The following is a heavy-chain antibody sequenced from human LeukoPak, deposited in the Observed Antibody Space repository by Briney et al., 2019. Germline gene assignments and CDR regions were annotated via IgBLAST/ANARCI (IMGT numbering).Heavy chain of an antibody. CDR3: ARNQGYGSGNYDH. D-gene: IGHD3-10*01. CDR1: GFTFSSYS. V-gene: IGHV3-48*02. Sequence: GGSLRLSCAASGFTFSSYSMNWVRQAPGKGLEWVSYISSSSSTMYYADSVKGRFTISRDNAKDSLYLQMNSLRDADTAVYYCARNQGYGSGNYDHWGQGTLVTVSS. J-gene: IGHJ4*02. CDR2: ISSSSSTM.